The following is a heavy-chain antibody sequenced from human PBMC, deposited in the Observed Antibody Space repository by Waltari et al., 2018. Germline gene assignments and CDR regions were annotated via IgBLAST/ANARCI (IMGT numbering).Heavy chain of an antibody. CDR3: ARDSLATGYWYFDQ. CDR1: GFIFSNYW. CDR2: IKQDGSET. D-gene: IGHD6-25*01. Sequence: EVQLVESGGGLVQPGGSLKLSCAASGFIFSNYWMSWVRQAPGKEWEWVASIKQDGSETYLVDSLKGRFTISRDNTENSMYLQMDSLRAEDTAHYYCARDSLATGYWYFDQWGRGTLVTVSS. J-gene: IGHJ2*01. V-gene: IGHV3-7*01.